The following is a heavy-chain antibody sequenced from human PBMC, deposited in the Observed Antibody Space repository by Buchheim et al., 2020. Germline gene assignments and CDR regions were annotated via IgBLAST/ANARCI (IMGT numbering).Heavy chain of an antibody. CDR1: GFAFSTYA. J-gene: IGHJ4*02. D-gene: IGHD3-10*01. CDR2: ISYDGGNK. V-gene: IGHV3-30*04. Sequence: QVQLVESGGGVVQPGRSLRLSCAASGFAFSTYAMHWVRQAPGKGLEWVAVISYDGGNKYYGDSVKGRFTISRDNSKNTLYLQINNLRAEDTAVYYCAIISSFDYWGQGTL. CDR3: AIISSFDY.